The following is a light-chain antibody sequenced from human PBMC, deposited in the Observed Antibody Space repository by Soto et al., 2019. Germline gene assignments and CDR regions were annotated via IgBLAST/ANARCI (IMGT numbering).Light chain of an antibody. CDR3: TSYIRSSTRDYV. V-gene: IGLV2-14*01. Sequence: QSVLTQPASVSGSPGQSITISCTGTSSDVGGYNYVSWYQQYPGKAPKLMIYEVSNRPSGVSNRFSGSKSGNTASLTISGLQAEDEADYYCTSYIRSSTRDYVFGTGTKVTVL. CDR1: SSDVGGYNY. CDR2: EVS. J-gene: IGLJ1*01.